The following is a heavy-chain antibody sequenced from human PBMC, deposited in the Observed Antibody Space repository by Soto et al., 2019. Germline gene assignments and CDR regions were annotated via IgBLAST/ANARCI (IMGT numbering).Heavy chain of an antibody. CDR1: GFTFSSYG. J-gene: IGHJ4*02. CDR3: AKDSGGYSYGPDY. Sequence: GSLRLSCAASGFTFSSYGMHWVRQAPGKGLEWVAVISYDGSNKYYADSVKGRFTISRDNSKNTLYLQMNSLRAEDTAVYYCAKDSGGYSYGPDYWGQGTLVTVSS. D-gene: IGHD5-18*01. V-gene: IGHV3-30*18. CDR2: ISYDGSNK.